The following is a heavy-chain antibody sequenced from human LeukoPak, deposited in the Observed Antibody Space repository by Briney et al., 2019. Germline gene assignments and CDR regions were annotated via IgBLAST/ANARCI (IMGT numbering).Heavy chain of an antibody. CDR1: GGSISSSNW. J-gene: IGHJ6*03. D-gene: IGHD5-24*01. Sequence: SGTLSLTRAVSGGSISSSNWWSSVRQPPGKGLEWIGEIYHSGSTNYNPSLKSRPTISVDKSKNQFSLKLSSVTAADTAVYYCARGNRDGYNTWYYMDVWGKGTTVTVSS. CDR3: ARGNRDGYNTWYYMDV. CDR2: IYHSGST. V-gene: IGHV4-4*02.